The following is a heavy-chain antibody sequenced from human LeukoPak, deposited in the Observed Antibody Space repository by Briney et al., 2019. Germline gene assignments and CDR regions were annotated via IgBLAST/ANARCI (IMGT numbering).Heavy chain of an antibody. J-gene: IGHJ4*02. CDR1: GGSISSYY. Sequence: NPSETLSLTCTVSGGSISSYYWSWIRQPPGKGLEWIGYIYYSGSTNYNPSLKSRVTISVDTSKNQFSLKLSSVTAADTAVYYCASIRGTPQKYYFDYWGQGTLVTVSS. D-gene: IGHD3-10*01. V-gene: IGHV4-59*08. CDR3: ASIRGTPQKYYFDY. CDR2: IYYSGST.